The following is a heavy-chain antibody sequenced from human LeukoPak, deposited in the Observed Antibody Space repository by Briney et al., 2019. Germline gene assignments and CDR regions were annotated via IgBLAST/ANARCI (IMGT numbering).Heavy chain of an antibody. D-gene: IGHD3-22*01. CDR3: ARDSSGSTHYFDY. V-gene: IGHV4-59*01. CDR2: IYYSGST. CDR1: GGSISSYY. Sequence: PSETLSLTCTVSGGSISSYYWSWIRQPPGKGLEWIGYIYYSGSTNYNPSLKSRVTISVDTSKNQFSPKLSSVTAADTAVYYCARDSSGSTHYFDYWGQGTLVTVSS. J-gene: IGHJ4*02.